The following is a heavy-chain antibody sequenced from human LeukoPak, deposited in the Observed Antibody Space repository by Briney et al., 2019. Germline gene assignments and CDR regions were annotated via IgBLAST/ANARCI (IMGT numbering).Heavy chain of an antibody. Sequence: PSQTLSLTCTVSGGSISSGDYYWRWLRQPPGKGREWVGYIYYSGSTYYNPSLKSRVTISVDTSKNQFSLKLSSVTAADTAVYYCARDRLQSNYFDYWGQGTLVTVSS. CDR1: GGSISSGDYY. CDR3: ARDRLQSNYFDY. J-gene: IGHJ4*02. D-gene: IGHD3-16*02. CDR2: IYYSGST. V-gene: IGHV4-30-4*08.